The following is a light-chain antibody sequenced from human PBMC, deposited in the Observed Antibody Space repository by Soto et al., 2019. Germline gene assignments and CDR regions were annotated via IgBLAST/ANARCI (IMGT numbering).Light chain of an antibody. Sequence: DIQMTQSPSSLSASIGDRVTISCRASQDISNALNWYQQKPGKAPKLLIYSASNLEIGVPSRFSGSGSGTDFFLTIRSLQPEDIATYFCQQYDYLPPWTFVQGTRVEIK. CDR1: QDISNA. J-gene: IGKJ1*01. CDR3: QQYDYLPPWT. CDR2: SAS. V-gene: IGKV1-33*01.